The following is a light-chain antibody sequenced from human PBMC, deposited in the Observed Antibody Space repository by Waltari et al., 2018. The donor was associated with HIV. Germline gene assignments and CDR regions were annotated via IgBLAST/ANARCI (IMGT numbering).Light chain of an antibody. V-gene: IGLV2-8*01. CDR3: SSYAGSGNLLL. Sequence: QSALTQPPAASGAPGQAVTISCPGTRNYICPYNPVPWYQQHPDKPPRLLIYEVNKRPSGVPGRFSGSKSGNTASLTVSGLQAEDEADYYCSSYAGSGNLLLFGGGTKVTVL. CDR2: EVN. J-gene: IGLJ6*01. CDR1: RNYICPYNP.